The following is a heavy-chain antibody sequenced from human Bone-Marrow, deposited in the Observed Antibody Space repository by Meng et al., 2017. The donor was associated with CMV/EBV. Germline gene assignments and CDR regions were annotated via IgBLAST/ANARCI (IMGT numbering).Heavy chain of an antibody. J-gene: IGHJ6*02. CDR2: IKSKTDGGTT. CDR1: TFSNAC. CDR3: NTEPIGTGYYYYGMDV. D-gene: IGHD1-14*01. Sequence: TFSNACMSWVRQAPGKGLEWVGRIKSKTDGGTTDYAAPVKGRFTISRDDSKNTLYLQMNSLKTEDTAVYYCNTEPIGTGYYYYGMDVWGQGTTVTVSS. V-gene: IGHV3-15*01.